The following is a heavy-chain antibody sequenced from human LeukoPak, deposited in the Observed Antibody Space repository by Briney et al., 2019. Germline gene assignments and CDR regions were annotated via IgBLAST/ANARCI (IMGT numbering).Heavy chain of an antibody. V-gene: IGHV3-23*01. CDR2: ISGSDGST. Sequence: GGSLRLSCAASGFTFRSYAMSWVRQAPGKGLEWVSAISGSDGSTYYADSVKGRFTISRDNSKNTLYLQTNSLRAEDTAVYYCAKDHWVAAAGTGDYWGQRTLVTVSS. D-gene: IGHD6-13*01. CDR3: AKDHWVAAAGTGDY. J-gene: IGHJ4*02. CDR1: GFTFRSYA.